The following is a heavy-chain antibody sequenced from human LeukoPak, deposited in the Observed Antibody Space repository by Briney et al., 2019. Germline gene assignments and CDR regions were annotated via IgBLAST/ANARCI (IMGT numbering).Heavy chain of an antibody. J-gene: IGHJ5*02. Sequence: ASVKVSCKASGYTFTTYDINWVRQATGQGLEWIGWMNPNSGNSGYAQKFQGRVTMTRNTSISTAYMELSSLKSEDTAVYYCARGRAGRKGWFDPWGQGTLVTVSS. V-gene: IGHV1-8*01. CDR3: ARGRAGRKGWFDP. CDR1: GYTFTTYD. CDR2: MNPNSGNS.